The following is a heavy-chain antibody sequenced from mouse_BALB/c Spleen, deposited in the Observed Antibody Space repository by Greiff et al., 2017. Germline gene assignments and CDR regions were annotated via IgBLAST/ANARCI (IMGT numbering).Heavy chain of an antibody. V-gene: IGHV1-4*01. J-gene: IGHJ2*01. CDR1: GYTFTSYT. Sequence: QVQLKESGAELARPGASVKMSCKASGYTFTSYTMHWVKQRPGQGLEWIGYINPSSGYTNYNQKFKDKATLTADKSSSTAYMQLSSLTSEDSAVYYCARGSLPGYFDYWGQGTTLTVSS. CDR3: ARGSLPGYFDY. CDR2: INPSSGYT. D-gene: IGHD1-1*02.